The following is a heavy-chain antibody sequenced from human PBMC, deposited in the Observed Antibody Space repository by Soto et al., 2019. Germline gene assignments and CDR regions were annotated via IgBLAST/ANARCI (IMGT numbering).Heavy chain of an antibody. J-gene: IGHJ4*02. CDR2: ITGSGGTT. V-gene: IGHV3-23*01. CDR3: AKSVELLLIPTLFDY. D-gene: IGHD1-26*01. Sequence: GGSLRLSCAASGFTFSSYAMNWVRQAPGKGLEWVSTITGSGGTTYYADSVKGRFIISRDNSKHTLYLQMNSLRTEDTAIFYCAKSVELLLIPTLFDYWGQGALVTVSS. CDR1: GFTFSSYA.